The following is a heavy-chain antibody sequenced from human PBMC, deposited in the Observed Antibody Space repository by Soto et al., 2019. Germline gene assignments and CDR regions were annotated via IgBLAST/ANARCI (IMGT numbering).Heavy chain of an antibody. CDR1: GGSISSGGYY. J-gene: IGHJ5*02. Sequence: TLSLTCTVSGGSISSGGYYWSWIRQHPGKGLEWIGYIYYSGSTYYNPSLKSRVTISGDTSKNQFSLKLSSVTAADTAVYYCAGGREYSYGFDYAWGQGTLVTASS. V-gene: IGHV4-31*03. CDR2: IYYSGST. D-gene: IGHD5-18*01. CDR3: AGGREYSYGFDYA.